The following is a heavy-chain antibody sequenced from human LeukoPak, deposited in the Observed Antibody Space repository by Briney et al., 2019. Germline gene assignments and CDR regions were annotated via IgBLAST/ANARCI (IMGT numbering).Heavy chain of an antibody. CDR3: ARLTLNGFDP. CDR1: GGSISSYY. J-gene: IGHJ5*02. CDR2: IYYSGST. Sequence: PSETLSLTCTVSGGSISSYYWSWIRQPPGKGLEWIGYIYYSGSTNYNPSLKSRVTISVDTSRNQFSLKLSSVTAADTAVYYCARLTLNGFDPWGQGTLVTVSS. D-gene: IGHD3-9*01. V-gene: IGHV4-59*01.